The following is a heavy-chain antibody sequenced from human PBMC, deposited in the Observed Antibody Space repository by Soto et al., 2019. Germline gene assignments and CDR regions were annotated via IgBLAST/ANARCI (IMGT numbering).Heavy chain of an antibody. CDR3: ARDSTHDFWSGYYYPTFDY. J-gene: IGHJ4*02. CDR1: GGSISSYY. CDR2: IYYSGST. V-gene: IGHV4-59*01. Sequence: SETLSLTCTVSGGSISSYYWSWIRQPPGKGLEWIGYIYYSGSTNYNPSLKSRVTISVDTSKNQFSLKLSSVTAADTAVYYCARDSTHDFWSGYYYPTFDYWGQGTLVTVYS. D-gene: IGHD3-3*01.